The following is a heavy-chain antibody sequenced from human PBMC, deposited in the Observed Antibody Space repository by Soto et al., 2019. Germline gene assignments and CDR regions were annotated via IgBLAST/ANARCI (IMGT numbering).Heavy chain of an antibody. CDR3: AKGLYDSSGYYHMGFDY. J-gene: IGHJ4*02. D-gene: IGHD3-22*01. CDR2: ISGSGGST. Sequence: GGSLRLSCAASGFTFSSYAMSWVRQAPGKGLEWVSAISGSGGSTYYADSVKGRFTISRDNSKNTLYLQMNSLRAEDTAVYYCAKGLYDSSGYYHMGFDYWGQGTLVTVSS. V-gene: IGHV3-23*01. CDR1: GFTFSSYA.